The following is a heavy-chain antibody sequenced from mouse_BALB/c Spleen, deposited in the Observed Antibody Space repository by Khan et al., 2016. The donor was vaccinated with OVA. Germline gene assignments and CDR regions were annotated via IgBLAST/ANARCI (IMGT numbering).Heavy chain of an antibody. D-gene: IGHD2-2*01. V-gene: IGHV2-3*01. CDR3: AKFYYAYVDGRYFDV. CDR1: GFSLTNYG. J-gene: IGHJ1*01. Sequence: QVRLQQSGPGLVAPSQSLSITCTVSGFSLTNYGVSWVRQPPGKGLEWLGIIWGDGSTNYHSALRSRLSISKDNSKSQVFLKLNSLQTDDTGTYYCAKFYYAYVDGRYFDVWGAGTTVTVSS. CDR2: IWGDGST.